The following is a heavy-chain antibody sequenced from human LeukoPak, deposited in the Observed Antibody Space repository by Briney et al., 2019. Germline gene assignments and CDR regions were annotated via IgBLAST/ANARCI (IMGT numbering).Heavy chain of an antibody. CDR2: ISSSGSTI. CDR1: GFTFSSYE. V-gene: IGHV3-48*03. D-gene: IGHD3-22*01. Sequence: GGSLRLSCAAPGFTFSSYEMNWVRQAPGKGLEWVSYISSSGSTIYYADSVKGRFTISRDNAKNSLYLQMNSLRAEDTAVYYCARGYYDSSGYYYFDYWGQGTLVTVPS. CDR3: ARGYYDSSGYYYFDY. J-gene: IGHJ4*02.